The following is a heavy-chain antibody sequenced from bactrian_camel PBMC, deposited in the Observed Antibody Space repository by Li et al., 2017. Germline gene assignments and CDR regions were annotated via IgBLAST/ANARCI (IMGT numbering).Heavy chain of an antibody. CDR1: GFIFSNYY. V-gene: IGHV3-2*01. J-gene: IGHJ4*01. D-gene: IGHD2*01. CDR3: ATIPTYCSGGYCYVTDPDNY. CDR2: IWSNGDKA. Sequence: HVQLVESGGGLVQPGGSLRLSCATSGFIFSNYYMMWVRRAPGKGLEWVTSIWSNGDKAYYGDSVKGRLTMSSDNAKSTVYLQMNSLKSEDTALYYCATIPTYCSGGYCYVTDPDNYWGQGTQVTVS.